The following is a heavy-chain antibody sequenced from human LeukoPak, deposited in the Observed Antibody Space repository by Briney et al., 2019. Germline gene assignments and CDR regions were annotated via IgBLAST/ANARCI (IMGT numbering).Heavy chain of an antibody. CDR1: GFSFSNYG. Sequence: GGSLRPSCAASGFSFSNYGMSWFRRAPGKGLEWVSYISSSSSPIYLADSVRGRFTISRDNAKNSLYLQMNSLRDEDTAVYYCARGTSGYPSWYFDLWGRGTLVTVSS. CDR3: ARGTSGYPSWYFDL. J-gene: IGHJ2*01. CDR2: ISSSSSPI. V-gene: IGHV3-48*02. D-gene: IGHD3-22*01.